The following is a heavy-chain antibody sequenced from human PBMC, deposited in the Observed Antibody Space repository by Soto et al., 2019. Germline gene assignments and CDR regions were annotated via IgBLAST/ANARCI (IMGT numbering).Heavy chain of an antibody. D-gene: IGHD4-4*01. CDR3: AKADYTD. V-gene: IGHV3-30*18. J-gene: IGHJ6*02. Sequence: GGSLRLSCAASGFTFSSYGMHWVRQAPGKGLEWVAVISYDGSNKYYADSVKGRFTISRDNSKNTLYLQMNSLRAEDTAVYYCAKADYTDWGQGTTVTVSS. CDR1: GFTFSSYG. CDR2: ISYDGSNK.